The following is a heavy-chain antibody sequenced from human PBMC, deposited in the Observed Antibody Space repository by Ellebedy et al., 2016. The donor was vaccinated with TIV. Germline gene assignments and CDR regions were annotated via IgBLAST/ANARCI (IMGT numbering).Heavy chain of an antibody. Sequence: GESLKISCAASGFTFSSYAMSWVRQAPGKGLEWVSSISGSGGSTFYADSVKGRFTISRDNSKNMLYLQMNSLTAEDTAVYSCAETVAHEYWGRGTLVTVSS. V-gene: IGHV3-23*01. CDR2: ISGSGGST. J-gene: IGHJ4*02. CDR1: GFTFSSYA. CDR3: AETVAHEY. D-gene: IGHD4-23*01.